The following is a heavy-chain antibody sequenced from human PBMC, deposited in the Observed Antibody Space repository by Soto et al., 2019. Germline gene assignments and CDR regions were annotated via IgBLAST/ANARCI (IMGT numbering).Heavy chain of an antibody. CDR3: AREQAASYSYYYGTDV. Sequence: KASETLSLTCTVFGGSISSGGYYWSWIRQHPGKGLEWIGYIYYSGSTYYNPSLKSRVTISVDTSKNQFSLKLNSVTAADTAVYYCAREQAASYSYYYGTDVWGRGTTVTVSS. V-gene: IGHV4-31*03. J-gene: IGHJ6*02. CDR2: IYYSGST. CDR1: GGSISSGGYY.